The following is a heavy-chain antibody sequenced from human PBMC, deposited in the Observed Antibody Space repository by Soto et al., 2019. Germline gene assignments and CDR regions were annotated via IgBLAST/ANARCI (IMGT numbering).Heavy chain of an antibody. J-gene: IGHJ4*02. CDR2: ISGSGGST. CDR3: AKGIKYRSSWLFDY. Sequence: GGSLRLSCAASGFTFSSYAMSWVRQAPGKGLEWVSAISGSGGSTYYADSVKGRFTISRDNSKNTLYLQMNSLRAEDTAVYYCAKGIKYRSSWLFDYWGQGTLVPVSP. D-gene: IGHD6-13*01. V-gene: IGHV3-23*01. CDR1: GFTFSSYA.